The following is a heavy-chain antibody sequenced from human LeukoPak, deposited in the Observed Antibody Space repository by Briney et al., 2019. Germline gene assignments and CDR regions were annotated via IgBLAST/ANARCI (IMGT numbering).Heavy chain of an antibody. Sequence: GRSLRLSCVASGFTFSSYGMHWVRQAPGKGLEGVAVISYDGSNKYYADSVKGRFTISRDNSKNTLYLQMNSLRAEDTAVYYCAKEGPFSAIFGVVIRAFDYWGQGTLVTVSS. J-gene: IGHJ4*02. CDR3: AKEGPFSAIFGVVIRAFDY. D-gene: IGHD3-3*01. CDR2: ISYDGSNK. CDR1: GFTFSSYG. V-gene: IGHV3-30*18.